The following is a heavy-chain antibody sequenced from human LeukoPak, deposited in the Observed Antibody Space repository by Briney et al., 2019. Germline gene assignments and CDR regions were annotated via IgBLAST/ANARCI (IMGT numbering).Heavy chain of an antibody. CDR1: GFTFSDYA. CDR2: INQDGNSQ. D-gene: IGHD2-21*01. CDR3: ARSLWPEDY. J-gene: IGHJ4*02. Sequence: GGSLRLSCAASGFTFSDYAMTWVRQAPGKGLEWVANINQDGNSQNYVDSVRGRFTISKDNAKNSVYLQMNSLRAEDTAVYYCARSLWPEDYWGQGILVTVSS. V-gene: IGHV3-7*01.